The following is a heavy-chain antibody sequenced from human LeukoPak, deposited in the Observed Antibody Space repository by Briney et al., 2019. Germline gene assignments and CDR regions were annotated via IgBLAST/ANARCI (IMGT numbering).Heavy chain of an antibody. V-gene: IGHV3-30*02. CDR2: VQHDGTNK. Sequence: GGSLRLSCAASGFTFSSYAMHWVRQAPGKGLGWVAYVQHDGTNKNYADSVKGRFTISRDNSDNTLYLQMNSLRADDTAVYYCAKSGYSSSCVCYWGQGTLVTVSS. CDR1: GFTFSSYA. D-gene: IGHD6-13*01. CDR3: AKSGYSSSCVCY. J-gene: IGHJ4*02.